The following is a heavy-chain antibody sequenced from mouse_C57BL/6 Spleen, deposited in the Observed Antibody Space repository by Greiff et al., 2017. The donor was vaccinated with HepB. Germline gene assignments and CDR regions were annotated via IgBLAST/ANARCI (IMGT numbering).Heavy chain of an antibody. CDR1: GYTFTSYW. CDR3: ARWEGDGYYFDY. Sequence: QVQLQQPGAELVMPGASVKLSCKASGYTFTSYWMHWVKQRPGQGLEWIGEIDPSDSYTNYNQKFKGKSTLTVDKSSSTAYMQLSSLTSEDSAVYYCARWEGDGYYFDYWGQGTTLTVSS. V-gene: IGHV1-69*01. CDR2: IDPSDSYT. J-gene: IGHJ2*01. D-gene: IGHD2-3*01.